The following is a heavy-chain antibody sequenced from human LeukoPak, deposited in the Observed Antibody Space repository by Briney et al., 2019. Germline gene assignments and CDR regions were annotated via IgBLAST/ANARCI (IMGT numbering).Heavy chain of an antibody. Sequence: GGSLRLSCAASGFTFSSYAMSWVRQAPGKGLEWVSAISSSGGTTYYAESVKGRFTISRDNSKNTLYLQMNSLRVEDTAVYYCAKTEGTYASRDFHLTTIDYWGQGTLVTVSS. V-gene: IGHV3-23*01. J-gene: IGHJ4*02. CDR3: AKTEGTYASRDFHLTTIDY. CDR1: GFTFSSYA. CDR2: ISSSGGTT. D-gene: IGHD3-3*01.